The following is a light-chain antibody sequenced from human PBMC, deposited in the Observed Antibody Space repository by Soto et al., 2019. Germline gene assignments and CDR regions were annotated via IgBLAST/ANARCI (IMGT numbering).Light chain of an antibody. V-gene: IGLV2-23*01. CDR1: SSDVGSYNL. Sequence: QSALTQPASVSGSPGQSITISCTGTSSDVGSYNLVSWYQQHPGKAPKLMIYEGSKRPSGVSNRFSGSKSGNTASLTISGFQAEDEADYYCCSYAGSRTDVVFGGGTKLTVL. CDR2: EGS. CDR3: CSYAGSRTDVV. J-gene: IGLJ2*01.